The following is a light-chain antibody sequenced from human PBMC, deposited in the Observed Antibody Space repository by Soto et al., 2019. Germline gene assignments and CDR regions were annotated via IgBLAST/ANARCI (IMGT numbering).Light chain of an antibody. J-gene: IGLJ2*01. V-gene: IGLV2-8*01. CDR3: NSFAGSNNVL. Sequence: QSVLTQPASVSGSPGQSITISCSGSSSDVINYNYVSWYQQHPGQAPKLMIYEVTKRPSGVPDRFSGSKSGNTASLTVSGLQAEDEADYYCNSFAGSNNVLFGGGTKLTVL. CDR2: EVT. CDR1: SSDVINYNY.